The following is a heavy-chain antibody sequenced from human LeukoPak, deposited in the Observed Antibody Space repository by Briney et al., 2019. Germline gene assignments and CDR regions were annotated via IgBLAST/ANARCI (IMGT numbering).Heavy chain of an antibody. CDR2: ISWNSGSI. Sequence: PGGSLRLSCAASGFTFDDYAMHWVRQAPGKGLEWVSGISWNSGSIGYADSVKGRFTISRDNSKNTLYLQINSLRAEDTAVYYCARLSYYYDSSERFESYETYWGQGTLVTVSS. D-gene: IGHD3-22*01. CDR3: ARLSYYYDSSERFESYETY. CDR1: GFTFDDYA. J-gene: IGHJ4*02. V-gene: IGHV3-9*01.